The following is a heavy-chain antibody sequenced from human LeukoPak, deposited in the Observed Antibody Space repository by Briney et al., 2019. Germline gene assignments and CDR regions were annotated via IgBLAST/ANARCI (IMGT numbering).Heavy chain of an antibody. Sequence: GRSLRLSCAASGFTFSSYGMHWVRQAPGKGLEWVAFIRYDGSNKYYADSVKGRFTISRDNSKNTLYLQMNSLRAEDTAVYYCAKDTNRVYYFDYWGQGTLVTVSS. D-gene: IGHD1-14*01. CDR3: AKDTNRVYYFDY. V-gene: IGHV3-30*02. CDR1: GFTFSSYG. J-gene: IGHJ4*02. CDR2: IRYDGSNK.